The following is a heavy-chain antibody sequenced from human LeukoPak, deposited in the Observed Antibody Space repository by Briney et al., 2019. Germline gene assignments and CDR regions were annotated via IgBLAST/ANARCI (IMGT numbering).Heavy chain of an antibody. V-gene: IGHV1-24*01. CDR1: GYTLTELS. CDR2: FDPEDGET. D-gene: IGHD1-26*01. J-gene: IGHJ4*02. Sequence: ASVKVSCKVSGYTLTELSMHWVRQAPGKGLEWMGGFDPEDGETIYAQKFQGRVTMTEDTSTDTAYMELCSLRSEDTAVYYCATLGSGSYLLDYWGQGTLVTVSS. CDR3: ATLGSGSYLLDY.